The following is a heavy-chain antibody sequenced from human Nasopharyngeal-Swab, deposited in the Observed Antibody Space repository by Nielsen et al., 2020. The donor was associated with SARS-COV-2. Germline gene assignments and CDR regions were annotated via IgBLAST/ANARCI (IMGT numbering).Heavy chain of an antibody. CDR3: ARDLCSGGSCYSDY. Sequence: GESLKISCAASGFTVSSNYMSWVRQAPGKGLEWVSVIYSGGSTYYADSVKGRFTISRDNSKNTLYLQMNSLRAEDTAVYYCARDLCSGGSCYSDYWGQGTPVTVSS. V-gene: IGHV3-53*01. CDR1: GFTVSSNY. D-gene: IGHD2-15*01. J-gene: IGHJ4*02. CDR2: IYSGGST.